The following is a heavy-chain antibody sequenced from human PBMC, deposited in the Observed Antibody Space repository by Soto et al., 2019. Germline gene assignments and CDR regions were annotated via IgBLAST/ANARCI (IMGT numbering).Heavy chain of an antibody. D-gene: IGHD2-2*02. CDR2: INAGNGNT. V-gene: IGHV1-3*01. Sequence: GVSLTDSCKASGFGFKTYEIHWVRQAPGQSLEWLGWINAGNGNTKYSRKFQDRVTITRDTSAGTAYMELSNLRSEDTAVYYCARAWEIGIVVLPPAIYWFGPWGQGNVVTGSS. CDR3: ARAWEIGIVVLPPAIYWFGP. CDR1: GFGFKTYE. J-gene: IGHJ5*02.